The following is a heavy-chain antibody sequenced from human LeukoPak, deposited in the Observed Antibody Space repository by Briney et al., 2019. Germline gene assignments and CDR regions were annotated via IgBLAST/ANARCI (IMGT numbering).Heavy chain of an antibody. CDR3: TRELLYHYYEY. J-gene: IGHJ4*02. CDR2: LYDDGTT. CDR1: GFTVSSHF. D-gene: IGHD3-3*01. V-gene: IGHV3-53*01. Sequence: GGSRRLSCAASGFTVSSHFMIYVRQAPGQRLEWVSVLYDDGTTKYPDSVKGRFTISRDNSKNTLYLQMDSLRTEDTAVYYCTRELLYHYYEYWGQGTLVTVSS.